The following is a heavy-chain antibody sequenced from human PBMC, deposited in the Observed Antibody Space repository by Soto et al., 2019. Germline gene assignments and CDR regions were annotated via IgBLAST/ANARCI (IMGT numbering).Heavy chain of an antibody. D-gene: IGHD2-2*01. CDR1: GFTFGSYG. J-gene: IGHJ4*02. V-gene: IGHV3-33*01. CDR2: IWYDGSNK. Sequence: GGSLRLSCAASGFTFGSYGMHWVRQAPGKGLEWVAVIWYDGSNKYYADSVKGRFTISRDNSKNMLYLQMNSLRAEDTAVYYCAREGYCSSTSCHFDYWGQGTLVPVSS. CDR3: AREGYCSSTSCHFDY.